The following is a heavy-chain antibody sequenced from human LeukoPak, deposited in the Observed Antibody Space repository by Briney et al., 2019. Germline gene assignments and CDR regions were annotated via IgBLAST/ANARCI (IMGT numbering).Heavy chain of an antibody. V-gene: IGHV1-18*01. CDR3: ARERRIVGAHDY. D-gene: IGHD1-26*01. J-gene: IGHJ4*02. CDR1: GYTFTSYG. CDR2: ISAYNGNA. Sequence: ASVKVSCKASGYTFTSYGISWVRQAPGQGLEWMGWISAYNGNANYAQKLQGRVTMTTDTSTSTAYMELRSLRSDDTAVYYCARERRIVGAHDYWGQGTLVTVSS.